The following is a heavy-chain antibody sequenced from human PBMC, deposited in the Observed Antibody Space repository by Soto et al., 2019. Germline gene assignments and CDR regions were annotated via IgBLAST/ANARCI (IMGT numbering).Heavy chain of an antibody. CDR2: IYYSGST. V-gene: IGHV4-59*01. CDR1: GGSIGGYD. D-gene: IGHD2-8*01. CDR3: ARGYCTNGVCYFDY. Sequence: SETLCLTCSVSGGSIGGYDGSWIRQPPGKGLEWIGYIYYSGSTNYNPSLKSRVTISVDTSKNQFSLKLSSVTAADTAVYYCARGYCTNGVCYFDYWGQGTLVTVSS. J-gene: IGHJ4*02.